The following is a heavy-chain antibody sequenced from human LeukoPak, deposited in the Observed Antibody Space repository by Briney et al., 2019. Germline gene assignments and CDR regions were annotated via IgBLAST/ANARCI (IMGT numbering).Heavy chain of an antibody. V-gene: IGHV4-34*01. J-gene: IGHJ4*02. Sequence: SETLSLTCAVYGGSFSGYYWSWIRQPPGKGLEWIGEINHSGSTNYNPSLKSRVTISVDTSKNQFSLKLSSVTAADTAVYYCASQGDSYSMGYWGQGTLVTVSS. D-gene: IGHD4-4*01. CDR2: INHSGST. CDR1: GGSFSGYY. CDR3: ASQGDSYSMGY.